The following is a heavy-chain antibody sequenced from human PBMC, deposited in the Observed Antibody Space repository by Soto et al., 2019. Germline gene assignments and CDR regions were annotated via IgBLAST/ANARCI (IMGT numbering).Heavy chain of an antibody. CDR1: GYSFTSYW. CDR3: ARNPSCSRVTCSRTFDN. J-gene: IGHJ4*02. Sequence: GESLKISCKGSGYSFTSYWIGWVRQMPGKGLEWMGIIYPGDSDTRYSPSFQGQVTISVDKSISTAYLQWSSLKASDTAIYYCARNPSCSRVTCSRTFDNWGQGTLVTVSS. V-gene: IGHV5-51*01. D-gene: IGHD2-15*01. CDR2: IYPGDSDT.